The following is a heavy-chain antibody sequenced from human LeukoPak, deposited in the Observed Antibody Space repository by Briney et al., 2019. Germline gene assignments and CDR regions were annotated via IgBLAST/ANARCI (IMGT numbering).Heavy chain of an antibody. J-gene: IGHJ6*02. CDR1: GFTFSSYS. V-gene: IGHV3-21*01. D-gene: IGHD3-10*01. CDR3: ASLDGSGSYSGNYYYDMDV. Sequence: PGGSLRLSCAASGFTFSSYSMNWVRQAPGKGLEWVSSISSSSSYIYYADSVKGRFTISRDNAKNSLYLQMNSLRAEDTAVYYCASLDGSGSYSGNYYYDMDVWGQGTTVTVSS. CDR2: ISSSSSYI.